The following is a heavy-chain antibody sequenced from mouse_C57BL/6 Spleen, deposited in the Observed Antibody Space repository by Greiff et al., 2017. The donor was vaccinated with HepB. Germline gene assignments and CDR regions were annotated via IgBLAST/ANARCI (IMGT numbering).Heavy chain of an antibody. CDR2: ISDGGSYT. CDR1: GFTFSSYA. D-gene: IGHD1-1*01. CDR3: ARAYYDGYFDY. J-gene: IGHJ2*01. V-gene: IGHV5-4*03. Sequence: DVKLVESGGGLVKPGGSLKLSCAASGFTFSSYAMSWVRQTPEKRLEWVATISDGGSYTYYPDNVKGRFTISRDNAKNNLYLQMSHLKSEDTAMYYCARAYYDGYFDYWGQGTTLTVSS.